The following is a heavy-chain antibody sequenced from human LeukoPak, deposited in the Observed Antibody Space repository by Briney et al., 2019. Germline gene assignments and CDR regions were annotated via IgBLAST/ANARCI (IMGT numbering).Heavy chain of an antibody. CDR2: ISSSSSYI. V-gene: IGHV3-21*04. CDR3: ASGYDSGFDY. D-gene: IGHD5-12*01. CDR1: GFTFSSYS. J-gene: IGHJ4*02. Sequence: KAGGSLRLSCAASGFTFSSYSMNWVRQAPGKGLEWVSSISSSSSYIHYADSVKGRFTISRDNAKNSLYLQMNSLRAEDTAVYYCASGYDSGFDYWGQGTLVTVSS.